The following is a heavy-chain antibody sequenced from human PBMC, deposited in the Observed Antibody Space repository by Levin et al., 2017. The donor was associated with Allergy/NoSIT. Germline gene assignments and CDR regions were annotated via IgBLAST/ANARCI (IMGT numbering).Heavy chain of an antibody. CDR2: ISAYNGNT. Sequence: AASVKVSCKASGYTFTSYGISWVRQAPGQGLEWMGWISAYNGNTKYTQKLQGRVTMTTDTSTSTAYMELRSLRSDDTAVYYCARAIYDILTGYYGRGAFDIWGQGTMVTVSS. CDR1: GYTFTSYG. J-gene: IGHJ3*02. CDR3: ARAIYDILTGYYGRGAFDI. D-gene: IGHD3-9*01. V-gene: IGHV1-18*01.